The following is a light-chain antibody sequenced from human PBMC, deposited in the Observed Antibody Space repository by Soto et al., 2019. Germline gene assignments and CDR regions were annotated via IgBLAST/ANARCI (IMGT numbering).Light chain of an antibody. Sequence: DIVMTQSPLSLPVTPGEPASISCRSSQSLLHSNGYNYLDWYLQKLGQSPQLLIYLGSNRASGVPDRFSGSGSGTDFTLKISRVEAEDVGVYYCMQALQTPLTFGGRTKVEIK. CDR3: MQALQTPLT. CDR2: LGS. CDR1: QSLLHSNGYNY. V-gene: IGKV2-28*01. J-gene: IGKJ4*02.